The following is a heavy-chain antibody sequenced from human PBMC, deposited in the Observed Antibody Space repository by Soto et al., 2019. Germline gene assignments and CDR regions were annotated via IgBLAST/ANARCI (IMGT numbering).Heavy chain of an antibody. Sequence: QVQLQESGPGLVKPSQTLSLTCTVSGGSINSGGYYWNWIHQHPGSGLEWMGYIYYTGSTYYNPSLKSRITFSIDTSRNQFSLKVNSVTAADTAVYYCARATPSVATLGYGMDVWGQGTTVVVSS. V-gene: IGHV4-31*03. CDR1: GGSINSGGYY. CDR3: ARATPSVATLGYGMDV. D-gene: IGHD5-12*01. CDR2: IYYTGST. J-gene: IGHJ6*02.